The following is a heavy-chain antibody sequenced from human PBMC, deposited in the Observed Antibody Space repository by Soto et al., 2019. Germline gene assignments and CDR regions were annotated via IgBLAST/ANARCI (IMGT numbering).Heavy chain of an antibody. CDR1: GGSFSGYY. Sequence: QVQLQQWGAGLLKPSETLSLTCAVYGGSFSGYYWSWIRQPPGKGLEWIGEINHSGSTNYNPSLKSRVTKSVDTSKIQFSLELSSVNAADTAVYYCARGKGPSYYYYYGMDVWGQGTTVTDSS. J-gene: IGHJ6*02. V-gene: IGHV4-34*01. CDR2: INHSGST. CDR3: ARGKGPSYYYYYGMDV.